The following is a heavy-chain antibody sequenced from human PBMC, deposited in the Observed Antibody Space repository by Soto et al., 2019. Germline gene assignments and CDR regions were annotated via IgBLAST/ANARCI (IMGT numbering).Heavy chain of an antibody. CDR2: IYYSGST. CDR1: GGSISGSSYY. J-gene: IGHJ5*02. V-gene: IGHV4-39*02. Sequence: SETLSLTCTVSGGSISGSSYYWGWIRQPPGKGLEWIGSIYYSGSTYYNPSLKSRVTISVDTSKNQFSLKLSSVTAADTAVYYCARERITMVRGVNVNWFDPWGQGTLVTVSS. D-gene: IGHD3-10*01. CDR3: ARERITMVRGVNVNWFDP.